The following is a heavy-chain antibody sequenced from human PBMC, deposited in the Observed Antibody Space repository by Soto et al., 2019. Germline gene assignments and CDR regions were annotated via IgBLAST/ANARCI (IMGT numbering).Heavy chain of an antibody. D-gene: IGHD4-17*01. CDR1: GFTFSSYA. J-gene: IGHJ4*02. V-gene: IGHV3-23*01. CDR3: ARGRTTLAY. CDR2: ISGSGGST. Sequence: EVQLLESGGGLVQPGGSLRLSCAASGFTFSSYAMSWVRQAPGKGLEWVSYISGSGGSTYYADSVKGRFTISRDTSKNALYLQMNSRRAEDTAVYFCARGRTTLAYWGQGTLVTVSS.